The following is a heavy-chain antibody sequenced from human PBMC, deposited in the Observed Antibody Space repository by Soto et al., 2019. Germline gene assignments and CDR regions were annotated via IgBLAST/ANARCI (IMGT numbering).Heavy chain of an antibody. CDR3: ARYLEVDYYGSGSPVGY. CDR2: IWYDGSNK. J-gene: IGHJ4*02. D-gene: IGHD3-10*01. Sequence: GGSLRLPCAASGFTFSSYGMHWVRQAPGKGLEWVAVIWYDGSNKYYADSVKGRFTISRDNSKNTLYLQMNSLRAEDTAVYYCARYLEVDYYGSGSPVGYWGQGTLVTVSS. CDR1: GFTFSSYG. V-gene: IGHV3-33*01.